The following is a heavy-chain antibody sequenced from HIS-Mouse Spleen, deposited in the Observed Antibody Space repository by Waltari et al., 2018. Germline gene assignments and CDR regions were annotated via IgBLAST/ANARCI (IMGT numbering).Heavy chain of an antibody. CDR3: AREIPYSSSWYDWYFDL. CDR2: MYYSGGT. D-gene: IGHD6-13*01. Sequence: QLQLQESGPGLVKPSETLSLTCTVSGGSISSSSYYWGWLRQPPGKGLGWIGRMYYSGGTYCNPALKSRVTISVDTSKNQFSLKLGSVTAADTAVYYCAREIPYSSSWYDWYFDLWGRGTLVTVSS. J-gene: IGHJ2*01. CDR1: GGSISSSSYY. V-gene: IGHV4-39*07.